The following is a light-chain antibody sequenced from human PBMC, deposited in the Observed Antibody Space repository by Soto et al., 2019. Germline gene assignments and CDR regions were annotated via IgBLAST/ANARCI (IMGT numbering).Light chain of an antibody. V-gene: IGKV3-20*01. CDR3: QQYGSSPRT. CDR1: QNVGSRY. J-gene: IGKJ1*01. Sequence: EIVLTQPPGTLSLSPGERATLSCRASQNVGSRYLAWYQQKPGQAPRRLIYGTSNRAPGIPDRFSGSGSGTDFSLTISSLEPGDLAVYYCQQYGSSPRTFGQGTKVEIK. CDR2: GTS.